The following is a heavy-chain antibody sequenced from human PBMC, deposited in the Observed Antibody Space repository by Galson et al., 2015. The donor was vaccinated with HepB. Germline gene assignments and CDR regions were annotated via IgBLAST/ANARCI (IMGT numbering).Heavy chain of an antibody. CDR3: ARPLNPGWWYFDL. D-gene: IGHD2-15*01. Sequence: SVKVSCKASGYTFTSYGISWVRQAPGQGLEWMGWISAYNGNTNYAQKLQGKVTMTTDTSTSTAHMELRSLRSDDTAVYYCARPLNPGWWYFDLWGRGTLVTVSS. J-gene: IGHJ2*01. CDR1: GYTFTSYG. CDR2: ISAYNGNT. V-gene: IGHV1-18*01.